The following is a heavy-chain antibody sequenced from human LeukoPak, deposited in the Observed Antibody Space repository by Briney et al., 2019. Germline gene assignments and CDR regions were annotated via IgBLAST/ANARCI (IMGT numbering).Heavy chain of an antibody. Sequence: ASVKVSCKTSGYTFATYFMHWLRQAPGQGLEWMGYIKPNSGVTNYAQKFRGRVTMTWDTSISTAYIELSGLTSDDTAIYYCARPTYCGSNCYFNFDYWGQGTLVTVSS. CDR2: IKPNSGVT. CDR1: GYTFATYF. V-gene: IGHV1-2*02. J-gene: IGHJ4*02. D-gene: IGHD2-21*02. CDR3: ARPTYCGSNCYFNFDY.